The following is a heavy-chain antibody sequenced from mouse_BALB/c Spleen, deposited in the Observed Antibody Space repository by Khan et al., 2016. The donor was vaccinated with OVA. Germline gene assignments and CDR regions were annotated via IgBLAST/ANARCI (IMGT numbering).Heavy chain of an antibody. CDR3: ARGVRLTY. Sequence: EVQLVESGPGLVKPSQSLSLTCTVTGYSITSDSAWNWIRQFPGNKLEWLGNTNYSGSTNYNPSLQSRISITRDTSKNQFFLQLNSVTTEDTATYFCARGVRLTYWGQGTLVTVSA. CDR1: GYSITSDSA. CDR2: TNYSGST. J-gene: IGHJ3*01. V-gene: IGHV3-2*02. D-gene: IGHD2-14*01.